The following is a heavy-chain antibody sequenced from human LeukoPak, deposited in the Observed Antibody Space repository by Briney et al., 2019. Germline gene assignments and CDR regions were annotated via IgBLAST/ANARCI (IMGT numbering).Heavy chain of an antibody. CDR3: ARSYNYDSSGHYYSSFDH. Sequence: GGSLRLSCAASGFTFSSYGMHWVRQAPGKGLEWVAVISYDGSNKYYGDSVKGRFTISRDNSKNTLYLQMNSLRVEDTAVYYCARSYNYDSSGHYYSSFDHWGQGTLVTVSS. J-gene: IGHJ4*02. CDR1: GFTFSSYG. CDR2: ISYDGSNK. V-gene: IGHV3-30*03. D-gene: IGHD3-22*01.